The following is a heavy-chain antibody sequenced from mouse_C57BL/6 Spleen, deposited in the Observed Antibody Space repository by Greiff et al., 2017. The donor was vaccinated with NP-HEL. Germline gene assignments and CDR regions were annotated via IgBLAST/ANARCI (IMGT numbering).Heavy chain of an antibody. CDR3: ARRISLYYDYAWFAY. Sequence: QVQLKQPGAELVRPGSSVKLSCKASGYTFTSYWMDWVKQRPGQGLEWIGNIYPSDSETHYNQKFKDKATLTVDKSSSTAYMQLSSLTSEDSAVYYCARRISLYYDYAWFAYWGQGTLVTVSA. CDR1: GYTFTSYW. V-gene: IGHV1-61*01. D-gene: IGHD2-4*01. J-gene: IGHJ3*01. CDR2: IYPSDSET.